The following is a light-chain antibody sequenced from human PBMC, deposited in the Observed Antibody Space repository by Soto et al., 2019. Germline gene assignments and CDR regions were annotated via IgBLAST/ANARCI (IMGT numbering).Light chain of an antibody. Sequence: EIVLTQSPGTLSLSPGERATLSFRASQSVSSSYLAWYQQKPGQAPRLLIYGASRRATGIPDRFSGSGSGSDFTLTISRLEPEDFAVYYCQQYGSSPLTFGGGTKVDI. J-gene: IGKJ4*01. CDR1: QSVSSSY. CDR2: GAS. V-gene: IGKV3-20*01. CDR3: QQYGSSPLT.